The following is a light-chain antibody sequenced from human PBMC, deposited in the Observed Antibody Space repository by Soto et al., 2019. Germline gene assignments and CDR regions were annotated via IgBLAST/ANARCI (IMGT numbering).Light chain of an antibody. Sequence: QSALTQPPSASGSPGQSVTISSTRTSSYVGGYNFVSWYQQHPGKAPKLLIYEVSKRPSGVPDRFSGSKSGNTASLTVSGLQAEDEADYYCSSYAGSNKGVFGGGTKLTVL. CDR2: EVS. CDR3: SSYAGSNKGV. V-gene: IGLV2-8*01. J-gene: IGLJ2*01. CDR1: SSYVGGYNF.